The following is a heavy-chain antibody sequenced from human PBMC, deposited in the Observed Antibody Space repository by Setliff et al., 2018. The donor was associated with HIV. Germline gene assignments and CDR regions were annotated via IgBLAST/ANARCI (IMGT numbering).Heavy chain of an antibody. V-gene: IGHV4-61*09. D-gene: IGHD1-26*01. CDR2: IYTSGKT. J-gene: IGHJ2*01. Sequence: LSLTCTVSGDSITRGSYYWSWIRQPAGKGLEWIGHIYTSGKTHYSPSPKSRITISADTSKNQLSLNLSSVTAADTAVYYCARAAYSGTYLWEPATDLWGRGTLVTVS. CDR1: GDSITRGSYY. CDR3: ARAAYSGTYLWEPATDL.